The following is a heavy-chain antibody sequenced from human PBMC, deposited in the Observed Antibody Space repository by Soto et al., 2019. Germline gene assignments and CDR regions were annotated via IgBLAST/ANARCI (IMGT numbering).Heavy chain of an antibody. CDR3: ARGLLHGVFGVVTNAFDI. V-gene: IGHV1-18*01. Sequence: ASVKVSCKASGYTFTSYGISWVRQAPGQGLEWMGWISAYNGNTNYAQKLQGRVTMTTDTSTSTAYMELRSLRSDDTAVYYCARGLLHGVFGVVTNAFDIWGQGTMVTVSS. J-gene: IGHJ3*02. CDR1: GYTFTSYG. D-gene: IGHD3-3*01. CDR2: ISAYNGNT.